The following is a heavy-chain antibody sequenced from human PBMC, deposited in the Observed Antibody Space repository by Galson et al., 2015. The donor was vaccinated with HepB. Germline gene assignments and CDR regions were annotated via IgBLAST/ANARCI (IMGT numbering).Heavy chain of an antibody. CDR2: ISAYNGNT. D-gene: IGHD3-10*01. V-gene: IGHV1-18*04. J-gene: IGHJ5*02. CDR1: GYTFTSYG. CDR3: ARDSSGVRGLHWFDP. Sequence: SVKVSCKAPGYTFTSYGISWVRQAPGQGLEWMGWISAYNGNTNYAQKLQGRVTMATDTSTSTAYMELRSLRSDDTAVYYCARDSSGVRGLHWFDPWGQGTLVTVSS.